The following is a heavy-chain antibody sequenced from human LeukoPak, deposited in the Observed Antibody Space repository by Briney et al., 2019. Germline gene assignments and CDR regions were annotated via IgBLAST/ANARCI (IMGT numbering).Heavy chain of an antibody. D-gene: IGHD3/OR15-3a*01. CDR2: IYYSGST. CDR1: GGSVSSGNYY. V-gene: IGHV4-61*01. J-gene: IGHJ4*02. Sequence: PSETLSLTCTVSGGSVSSGNYYWSWIRQPPGKGREWIGYIYYSGSTNYNPSLKSRVTISVDTSKNQFSLKLSSVTAADTAVYYCARGTGTSYFWGQGTLVAVSS. CDR3: ARGTGTSYF.